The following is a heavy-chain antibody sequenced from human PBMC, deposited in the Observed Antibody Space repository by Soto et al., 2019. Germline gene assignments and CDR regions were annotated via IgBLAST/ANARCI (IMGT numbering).Heavy chain of an antibody. CDR3: AKESLGRHFDFDY. CDR1: GFSFSNYA. V-gene: IGHV3-23*01. D-gene: IGHD3-10*01. CDR2: IDDSGVNT. Sequence: GGSLRLSCVASGFSFSNYALSWVRQAPGKGLEWVSGIDDSGVNTYYADSVKGRFTISRDSSRNILYLETNGLRAEDTAVYHCAKESLGRHFDFDYWGQGTVVTVSS. J-gene: IGHJ4*02.